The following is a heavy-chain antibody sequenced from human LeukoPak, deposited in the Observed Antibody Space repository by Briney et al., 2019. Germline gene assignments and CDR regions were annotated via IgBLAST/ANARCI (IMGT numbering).Heavy chain of an antibody. CDR3: ARNGCSGGSCYYCYYYGMDV. J-gene: IGHJ6*02. CDR1: GYTLTELS. V-gene: IGHV1-24*01. D-gene: IGHD2-15*01. Sequence: ASVKVSCKVSGYTLTELSMHWVRQAPGKGLEWMGGFDPEDGETIYAQKFQGRVTMTEDTSTDTAYMELSSLRSEDTAVYYCARNGCSGGSCYYCYYYGMDVWGQGTTVTVSS. CDR2: FDPEDGET.